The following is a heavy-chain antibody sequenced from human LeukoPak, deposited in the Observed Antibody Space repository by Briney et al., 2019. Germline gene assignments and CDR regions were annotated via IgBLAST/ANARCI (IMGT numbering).Heavy chain of an antibody. Sequence: GGSLRLSCAASEFTFSSYSMNWVRQAPGKGLEWVSSISSSSSYIYYADSVKGRFTISRDNAKNSLYLQMNSLRAEDTAVYYCARDRSIGERGRAFDIWGQGTMVTVSS. CDR2: ISSSSSYI. V-gene: IGHV3-21*01. D-gene: IGHD2-21*01. CDR1: EFTFSSYS. J-gene: IGHJ3*02. CDR3: ARDRSIGERGRAFDI.